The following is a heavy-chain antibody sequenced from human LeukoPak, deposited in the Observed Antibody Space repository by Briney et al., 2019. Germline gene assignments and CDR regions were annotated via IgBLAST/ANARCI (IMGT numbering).Heavy chain of an antibody. Sequence: SGGSLRLSCAASGFTFDDYGMSWVRQAPGKGLEWVSGINWNGGSTGYADSVKGRFTISRDNAKNSLYLQMNSLRAEDTALYYCARIVMTTVTGAFDIWGQGTMVTVSS. J-gene: IGHJ3*02. D-gene: IGHD4-17*01. CDR2: INWNGGST. V-gene: IGHV3-20*04. CDR1: GFTFDDYG. CDR3: ARIVMTTVTGAFDI.